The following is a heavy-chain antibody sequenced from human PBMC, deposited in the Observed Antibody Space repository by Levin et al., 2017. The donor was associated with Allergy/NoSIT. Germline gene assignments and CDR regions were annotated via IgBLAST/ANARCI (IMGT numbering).Heavy chain of an antibody. CDR1: GGSISSYY. D-gene: IGHD4-17*01. J-gene: IGHJ4*02. CDR3: ARVGGDGDYLTFFDY. V-gene: IGHV4-4*07. CDR2: IYTSGST. Sequence: GSLRLSCTVSGGSISSYYWSWIRQPAGKGLEWIGRIYTSGSTNYNPSLKSRVIMSVDTSKNQFSLKLSSVTAADTAVYYCARVGGDGDYLTFFDYWGQGTLVTVSS.